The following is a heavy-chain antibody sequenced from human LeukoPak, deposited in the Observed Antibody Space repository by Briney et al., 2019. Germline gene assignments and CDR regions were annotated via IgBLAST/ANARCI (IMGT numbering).Heavy chain of an antibody. D-gene: IGHD3-10*01. CDR3: ARDFGELLFGMDV. Sequence: PGGSLRLSCAASGFTFSDYYMSWIRQAPGKGLEWVSYISSSSYTNYAESVKGRFTISRDNAKNSLYLQMNSLRAEDTAVYYCARDFGELLFGMDVWGQGTTVTVS. V-gene: IGHV3-11*05. J-gene: IGHJ6*02. CDR1: GFTFSDYY. CDR2: ISSSSYT.